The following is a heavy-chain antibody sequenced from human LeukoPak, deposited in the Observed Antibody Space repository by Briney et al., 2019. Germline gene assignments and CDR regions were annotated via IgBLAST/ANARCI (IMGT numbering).Heavy chain of an antibody. CDR3: AKDWGSSGWYNYFDP. CDR1: GFTISTHG. J-gene: IGHJ5*02. Sequence: GGSLRLSCVVSGFTISTHGMHWVRQAPGKGLDWLAMIAHDGGSQYYGDSVKGRFTISRDNSKNTVYLQMNSLRAEDTAVYHCAKDWGSSGWYNYFDPWGQGTLVTVSS. V-gene: IGHV3-30*18. D-gene: IGHD6-19*01. CDR2: IAHDGGSQ.